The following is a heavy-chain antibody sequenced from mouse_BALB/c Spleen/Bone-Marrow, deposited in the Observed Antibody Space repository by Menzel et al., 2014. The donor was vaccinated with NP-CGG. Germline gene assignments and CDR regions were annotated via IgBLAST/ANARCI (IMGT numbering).Heavy chain of an antibody. CDR1: GFDFSRYW. D-gene: IGHD2-3*01. V-gene: IGHV4-1*02. CDR3: ARPDDGYYAMDY. Sequence: EVKLMESGGGLVQPGGSLKLSCAASGFDFSRYWMSWVRQAPGKGLEWIGEINPDSSTINYTPSLKDKFIISRDNAKNTLHLQMSKVRSEDTALYYCARPDDGYYAMDYWGQGTSVTVSS. CDR2: INPDSSTI. J-gene: IGHJ4*01.